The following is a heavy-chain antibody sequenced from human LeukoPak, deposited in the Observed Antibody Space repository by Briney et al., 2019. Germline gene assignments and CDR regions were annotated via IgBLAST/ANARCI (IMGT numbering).Heavy chain of an antibody. CDR1: GFTFSSYS. CDR2: ISSSSNYI. V-gene: IGHV3-21*01. CDR3: ARDPPGGAFDI. J-gene: IGHJ3*02. Sequence: GGSLRLSCVVSGFTFSSYSMNWVRQAPGKGLEWASSISSSSNYIYYADSVKGRFTISRDNAKNSLYLQMDSLRAEDTAVYYCARDPPGGAFDIWGQGRMVTVSS.